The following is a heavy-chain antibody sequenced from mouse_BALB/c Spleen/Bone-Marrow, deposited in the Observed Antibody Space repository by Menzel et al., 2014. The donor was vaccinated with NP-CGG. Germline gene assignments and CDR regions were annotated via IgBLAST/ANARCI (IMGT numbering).Heavy chain of an antibody. CDR3: ARTYYRYGAYYFDC. D-gene: IGHD2-14*01. Sequence: EVKLVESGPGPVKPSQSLSLTCSVTGYSIXSGYFWNWIRQFPGNKLEWMGYISFDGSNNYNPSLKNRISITRDTSKNQFFLKLSSVTTEDSSTYYCARTYYRYGAYYFDCWGQGTTLTVSS. J-gene: IGHJ2*01. V-gene: IGHV3-6*02. CDR1: GYSIXSGYF. CDR2: ISFDGSN.